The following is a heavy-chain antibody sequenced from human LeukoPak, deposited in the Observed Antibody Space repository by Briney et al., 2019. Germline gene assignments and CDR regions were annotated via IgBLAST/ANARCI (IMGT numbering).Heavy chain of an antibody. CDR1: GGTFSSYA. D-gene: IGHD3-22*01. CDR3: AIEGSGYYYNY. CDR2: IIPIFGTA. J-gene: IGHJ4*02. V-gene: IGHV1-69*13. Sequence: SVKVSCKASGGTFSSYAISWVRQPPGQGLEWMGGIIPIFGTANYAQKFQGRVTITADESTSTAYMELSSLRSEDTAVYYCAIEGSGYYYNYWGQGTLVTVSS.